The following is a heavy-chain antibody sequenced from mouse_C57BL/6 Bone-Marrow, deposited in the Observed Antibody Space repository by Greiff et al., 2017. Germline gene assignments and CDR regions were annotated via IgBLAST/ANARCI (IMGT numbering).Heavy chain of an antibody. V-gene: IGHV1-81*01. D-gene: IGHD2-3*01. J-gene: IGHJ2*01. CDR1: GYTFTSYG. CDR3: ARAGIRRWLLRDY. CDR2: IYPRSGNT. Sequence: QVQLKQSGAELARPGASVKLSCKASGYTFTSYGISWVKQRTGQALEWIGEIYPRSGNTYYNEKFKGKATLTADKSSSTAYMELRSLTSEDAAVYFCARAGIRRWLLRDYWGQGTTLTVSS.